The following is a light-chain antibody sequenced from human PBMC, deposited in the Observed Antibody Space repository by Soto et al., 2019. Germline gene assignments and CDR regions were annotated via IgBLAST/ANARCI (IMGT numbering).Light chain of an antibody. CDR1: QSVSSSY. Sequence: EIVMTQSPATLSVSPGERATLSCGASQSVSSSYLAWYQQKPGLAPRLLIYDAYLRATGVPARFSGSGSGTEFTLTISSLQSEDFAVYYCQHYKTWPLAFGGGTKVDIK. CDR2: DAY. CDR3: QHYKTWPLA. V-gene: IGKV3-15*01. J-gene: IGKJ4*01.